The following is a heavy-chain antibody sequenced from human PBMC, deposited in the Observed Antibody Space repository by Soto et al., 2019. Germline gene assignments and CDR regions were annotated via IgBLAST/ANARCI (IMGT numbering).Heavy chain of an antibody. CDR1: GFTFSSYE. J-gene: IGHJ4*02. CDR2: ISSSGSTI. CDR3: ASMNPQWLVR. Sequence: LRLSCAASGFTFSSYEMNWVRQAPGKGLEWVSYISSSGSTIYYADSVKGRFTVSRDNANNSLYLQMNSLRAEDTAVYYCASMNPQWLVRWGQGTLVTVSA. D-gene: IGHD6-19*01. V-gene: IGHV3-48*03.